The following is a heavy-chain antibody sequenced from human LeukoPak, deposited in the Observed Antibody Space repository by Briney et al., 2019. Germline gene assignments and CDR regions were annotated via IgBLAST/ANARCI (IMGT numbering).Heavy chain of an antibody. CDR2: IYSDGNT. Sequence: GGSLRLSCVASGFTVRRNYMSWVRQAPGKGLEWVSIIYSDGNTYYADSVKGRFTISRDISKNTLYLQMNSLRAEDTAVHYCARVDYNKWFDPWGQGTLVTVSS. CDR3: ARVDYNKWFDP. V-gene: IGHV3-66*01. D-gene: IGHD4-11*01. J-gene: IGHJ5*02. CDR1: GFTVRRNY.